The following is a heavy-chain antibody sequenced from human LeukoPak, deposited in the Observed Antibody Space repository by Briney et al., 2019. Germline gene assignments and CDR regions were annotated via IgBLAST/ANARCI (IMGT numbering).Heavy chain of an antibody. CDR3: ASRNLYGSGSYYIGY. J-gene: IGHJ4*02. CDR2: INYSETR. V-gene: IGHV4-34*01. CDR1: GGSFSGYY. Sequence: PSETLSLTCAVYGGSFSGYYWSSSRHPPPKGLGWIWGINYSETRNYNPPLKSRVTISVDTSKNQFPLTLSSVTAAGTAVYYCASRNLYGSGSYYIGYWGQGTLVTVSS. D-gene: IGHD3-10*01.